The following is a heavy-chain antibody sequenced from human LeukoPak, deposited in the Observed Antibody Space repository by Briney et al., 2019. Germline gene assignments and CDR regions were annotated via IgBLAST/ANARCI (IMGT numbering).Heavy chain of an antibody. Sequence: GGSLRLSCAASGFTFSSYSMNWVRQAPGKGLEWVSSISSSSSYIYYADSVKGRFTISRDNAKNSLYLQMNSLRAEDTAVYYCAKIHGDSTQYFDYWGQGTLVTVSS. D-gene: IGHD2-21*02. J-gene: IGHJ4*02. CDR2: ISSSSSYI. V-gene: IGHV3-21*01. CDR1: GFTFSSYS. CDR3: AKIHGDSTQYFDY.